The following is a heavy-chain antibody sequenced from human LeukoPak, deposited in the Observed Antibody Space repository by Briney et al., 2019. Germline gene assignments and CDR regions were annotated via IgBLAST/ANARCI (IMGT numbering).Heavy chain of an antibody. CDR2: INPNSGGT. D-gene: IGHD2-15*01. V-gene: IGHV1-2*02. CDR3: ASLFDKWSLPRDAFDI. Sequence: ASVKVSCKASGYTFTGYYMHWVRQAPGQGLEWMGWINPNSGGTNYAQKFQGRVTMTRDTSITTAYMELSSLRSDDTAVYFCASLFDKWSLPRDAFDIWGQGTMVTVSS. J-gene: IGHJ3*02. CDR1: GYTFTGYY.